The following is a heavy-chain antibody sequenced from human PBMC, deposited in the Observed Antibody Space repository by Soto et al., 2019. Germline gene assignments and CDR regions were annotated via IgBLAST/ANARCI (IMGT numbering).Heavy chain of an antibody. CDR2: ISAGGRYK. CDR1: GFAFSSFD. Sequence: EVQLQESGGGLVQPGGSLRLSCAASGFAFSSFDMSWVRQAPGKGLEWVSAISAGGRYKPYTDSVRGRFTISRDNLWNTVDLQMNSLRPEDTAVYYCTSHQIAICDYWGRGTLVTVSS. D-gene: IGHD2-2*01. V-gene: IGHV3-23*01. CDR3: TSHQIAICDY. J-gene: IGHJ4*02.